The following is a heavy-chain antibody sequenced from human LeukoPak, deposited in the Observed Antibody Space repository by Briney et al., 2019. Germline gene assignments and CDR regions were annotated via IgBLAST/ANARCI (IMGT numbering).Heavy chain of an antibody. CDR2: INSSSSYI. J-gene: IGHJ4*02. CDR1: GFTFSSYT. CDR3: ARGSDTAMVLFYYFDY. V-gene: IGHV3-21*01. Sequence: GGSLRLSCAASGFTFSSYTMNWVRQAPGKGLEWVSSINSSSSYIYYADSVKGRFTISRDNAKNSLYLQMNTLRAEDTAVYYCARGSDTAMVLFYYFDYWGQGTLVTVSS. D-gene: IGHD5-18*01.